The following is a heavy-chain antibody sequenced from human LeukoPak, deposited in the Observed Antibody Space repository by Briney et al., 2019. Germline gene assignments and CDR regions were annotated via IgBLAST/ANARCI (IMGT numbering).Heavy chain of an antibody. V-gene: IGHV3-23*01. Sequence: GGSLRLSCAASGFTFSSYAVSWVRRAPGKGLEWVSSISGSGGSTYSADSVKGRFTISRDNSKNTLYLQMNSLRAEDTALYYCAKDRSFTNDKCHGDFDYWGQGTLVNVSS. CDR2: ISGSGGST. D-gene: IGHD2-8*01. CDR1: GFTFSSYA. J-gene: IGHJ4*02. CDR3: AKDRSFTNDKCHGDFDY.